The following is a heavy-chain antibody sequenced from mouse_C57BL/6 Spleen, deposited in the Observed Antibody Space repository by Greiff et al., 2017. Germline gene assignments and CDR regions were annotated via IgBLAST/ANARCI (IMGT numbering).Heavy chain of an antibody. Sequence: QVQLQQSGAELVKPGASVKMSCKASGYTFTSYWITWVKQRPGQGLEWIGDIYPGSGSTNYNEKFKSKATLTVDTSSSTAYMQLSSLTSEDSAVYYCARWGSYSNYVDDYWGQGTTLTVSS. J-gene: IGHJ2*01. D-gene: IGHD2-5*01. CDR1: GYTFTSYW. V-gene: IGHV1-55*01. CDR3: ARWGSYSNYVDDY. CDR2: IYPGSGST.